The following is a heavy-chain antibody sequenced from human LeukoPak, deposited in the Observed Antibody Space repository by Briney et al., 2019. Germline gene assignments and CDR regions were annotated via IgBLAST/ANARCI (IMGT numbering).Heavy chain of an antibody. V-gene: IGHV1-69*13. D-gene: IGHD3-22*01. CDR1: GGTFSSYA. Sequence: ASVKVSCKASGGTFSSYAISWVRQAPGQGHEWMGGIIPIFGTANYAQKFQGRVTITADESTSTAYMELSSLRSEDTAVYYCARGGNYYDSSGFGYYYYGMDVWGQGTTVTVSS. CDR2: IIPIFGTA. CDR3: ARGGNYYDSSGFGYYYYGMDV. J-gene: IGHJ6*02.